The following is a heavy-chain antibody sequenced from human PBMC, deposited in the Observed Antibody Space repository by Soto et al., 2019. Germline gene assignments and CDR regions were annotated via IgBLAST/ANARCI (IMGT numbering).Heavy chain of an antibody. CDR1: GYSMTSGGYY. D-gene: IGHD1-26*01. Sequence: QMQLQESGPELVKPSQTLSLICTVSGYSMTSGGYYWSWIRHLPGKGLEWIGYIYYSGGTQFNPSLKSRVSMSVDTSKNQFSLRLSSVTAADTAVYYCATLVGSHLHYYFGIDVWGQGTTVTVSS. V-gene: IGHV4-31*03. CDR3: ATLVGSHLHYYFGIDV. CDR2: IYYSGGT. J-gene: IGHJ6*02.